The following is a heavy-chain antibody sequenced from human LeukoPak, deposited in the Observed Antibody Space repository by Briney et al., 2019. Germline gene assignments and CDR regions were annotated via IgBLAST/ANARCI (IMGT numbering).Heavy chain of an antibody. J-gene: IGHJ4*02. V-gene: IGHV1-2*02. CDR2: INPNSGDT. CDR3: AGEYCSGGSCRKGFDY. Sequence: ASVKLFCKASGYTFTDYYMHWVRQAPGQGLEWMGWINPNSGDTNQAQNFQGRVTLTRDTSISTAYMELSSLRSDDSAIYYCAGEYCSGGSCRKGFDYWGQGTLVTVSS. D-gene: IGHD2-15*01. CDR1: GYTFTDYY.